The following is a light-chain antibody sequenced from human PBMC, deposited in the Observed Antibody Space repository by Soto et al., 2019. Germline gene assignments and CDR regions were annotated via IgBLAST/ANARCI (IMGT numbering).Light chain of an antibody. V-gene: IGLV2-14*01. J-gene: IGLJ3*02. CDR2: DVT. CDR3: GSYTNSDTLEMV. Sequence: QSALTQPASVSGPPGQSITISCTGTSXXXGDYYYVSWFQQHPGKAPKLMIYDVTTRPSGVSYRFSGSMSGNTASLTISGLRPEDEADYYCGSYTNSDTLEMVFGGGTKLTVL. CDR1: SXXXGDYYY.